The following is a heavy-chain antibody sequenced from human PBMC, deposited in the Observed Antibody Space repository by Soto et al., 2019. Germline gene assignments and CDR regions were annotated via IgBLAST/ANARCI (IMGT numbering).Heavy chain of an antibody. CDR2: IIPIFGTA. CDR1: GGTFSSYA. CDR3: ASESGGHYYGMDV. D-gene: IGHD3-16*01. V-gene: IGHV1-69*13. J-gene: IGHJ6*02. Sequence: GASVKVSCKASGGTFSSYAISWVRQAPGQGLEWMGGIIPIFGTANYAQKFQGRVTITADESTSTAYLELSSLRSEDTAVYYCASESGGHYYGMDVWGQGTTVTVSS.